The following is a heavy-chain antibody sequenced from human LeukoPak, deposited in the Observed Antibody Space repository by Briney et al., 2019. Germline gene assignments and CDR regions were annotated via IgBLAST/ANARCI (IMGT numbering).Heavy chain of an antibody. CDR3: ARDGSSGWYDAFDI. CDR2: IKQDGSEK. Sequence: GGSLRLSCAASGFTFSSYWMSWVRQAPGKGLEWVANIKQDGSEKYYVDSVKGRFTISRDNAKNSLYLQMNSLRAEDTAVYYCARDGSSGWYDAFDIWGQGTMVTVSS. V-gene: IGHV3-7*01. CDR1: GFTFSSYW. D-gene: IGHD6-19*01. J-gene: IGHJ3*02.